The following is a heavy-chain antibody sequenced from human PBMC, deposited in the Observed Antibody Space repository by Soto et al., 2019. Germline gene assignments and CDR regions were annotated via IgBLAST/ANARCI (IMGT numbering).Heavy chain of an antibody. CDR3: ARHRAGSTSPYYYYYMDV. CDR1: GYSFTSYW. D-gene: IGHD6-13*01. J-gene: IGHJ6*03. V-gene: IGHV5-51*01. CDR2: IYPGDSDT. Sequence: GESLKISCKGSGYSFTSYWIGWVRQMPGKGLEWMGIIYPGDSDTRYSPSFQGQVTISADKSISTAYLQWSSLKASDTAMYYCARHRAGSTSPYYYYYMDVWGKGTTVTVSS.